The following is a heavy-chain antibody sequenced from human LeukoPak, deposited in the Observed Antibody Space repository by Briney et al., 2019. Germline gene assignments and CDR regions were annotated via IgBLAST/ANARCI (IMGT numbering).Heavy chain of an antibody. Sequence: GGSLRLSCTASGFTFSNYAMYWVRQAPGKGLEYVSAINNNGCSTYYGNSVKGRFTISRDNSKNMLYLQMGSLRAEDMAVYYCGRDPSRGGPANWFDPWGQGTLVTVSS. J-gene: IGHJ5*02. D-gene: IGHD3-16*01. V-gene: IGHV3-64*01. CDR3: GRDPSRGGPANWFDP. CDR2: INNNGCST. CDR1: GFTFSNYA.